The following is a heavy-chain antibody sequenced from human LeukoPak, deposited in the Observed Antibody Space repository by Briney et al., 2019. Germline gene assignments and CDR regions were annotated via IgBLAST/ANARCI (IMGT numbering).Heavy chain of an antibody. D-gene: IGHD5/OR15-5a*01. Sequence: GESLKISCKGSGYRFNAYWIAWVRQMPGKGLEWMGIIYPDDSDTRYSPSFQGQVTISADKSISTAYMQWSSLKASDTAMYYCARIDGVYVDAFDIWGQGTMVTVSS. V-gene: IGHV5-51*01. CDR3: ARIDGVYVDAFDI. CDR2: IYPDDSDT. J-gene: IGHJ3*02. CDR1: GYRFNAYW.